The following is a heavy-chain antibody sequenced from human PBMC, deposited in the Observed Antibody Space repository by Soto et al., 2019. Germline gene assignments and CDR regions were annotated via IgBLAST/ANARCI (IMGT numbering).Heavy chain of an antibody. CDR2: IFHSGSI. V-gene: IGHV4-59*01. CDR3: ARAPERRKFDY. J-gene: IGHJ4*02. Sequence: QVQLQESGPGLVKPSETLSLNCTVSADSISGYYWSWIRQPPGQGLEWIGFIFHSGSINYNPSLESRVTISVDKSSNQLSLKLTSVTAADTAVYYCARAPERRKFDYWGQGTLVTVSS. CDR1: ADSISGYY. D-gene: IGHD1-1*01.